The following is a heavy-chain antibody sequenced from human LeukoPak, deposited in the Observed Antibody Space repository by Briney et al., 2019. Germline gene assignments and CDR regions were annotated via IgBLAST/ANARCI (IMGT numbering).Heavy chain of an antibody. CDR1: GYIFTNYW. J-gene: IGHJ4*02. D-gene: IGHD5-18*01. V-gene: IGHV5-51*01. CDR3: ARHRNVQLWSDFDY. Sequence: GESLQISCQASGYIFTNYWIGWVRQMPGIGLEWMGIYPGDSDARYSPSFQGQVTISVDKSISTAYLQWSSLRASDTAMYYCARHRNVQLWSDFDYWGQGTLVTVSS. CDR2: YPGDSDA.